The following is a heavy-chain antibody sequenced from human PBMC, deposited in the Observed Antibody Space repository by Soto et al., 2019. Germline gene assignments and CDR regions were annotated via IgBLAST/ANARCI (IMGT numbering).Heavy chain of an antibody. CDR3: AKYYWAQGMIAVADPDY. Sequence: EVQLVESGGVVVQPGGSLRLSCAASGFTFDDYTMHWVRQAPGKGLEWVSLISWDGGSTYYADSVKGRFTISRDNINNSLYLQMDSLGTEDTDLYYCAKYYWAQGMIAVADPDYWGQGTLVTVSS. D-gene: IGHD6-19*01. CDR1: GFTFDDYT. V-gene: IGHV3-43*01. J-gene: IGHJ4*02. CDR2: ISWDGGST.